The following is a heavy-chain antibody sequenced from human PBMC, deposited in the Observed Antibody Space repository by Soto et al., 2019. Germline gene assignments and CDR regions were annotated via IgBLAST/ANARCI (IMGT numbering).Heavy chain of an antibody. D-gene: IGHD1-7*01. CDR1: GGSISSGGYA. J-gene: IGHJ5*02. Sequence: QLQLQESGSGLVKPSQTLSLTCAVSGGSISSGGYAWNWIRQPPGKGLEWIGYIYHSGYTSYNPSLKSRVTISVGQSKNQFSLKLSFVTAADTAVYYCARDSLTGNYFDPWGQGTLVTVSS. CDR2: IYHSGYT. CDR3: ARDSLTGNYFDP. V-gene: IGHV4-30-2*01.